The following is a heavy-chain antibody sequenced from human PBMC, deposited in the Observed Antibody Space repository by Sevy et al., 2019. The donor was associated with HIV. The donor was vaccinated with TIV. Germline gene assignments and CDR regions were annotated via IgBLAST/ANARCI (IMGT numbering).Heavy chain of an antibody. CDR1: GFAFYDYS. CDR3: AGEGCTRPHDY. Sequence: GGSLRLSCAASGFAFYDYSMSWIRQAPGKGLEWVAPLSFGCGKINYADAVKGRFTISRDNSKNSFYLQMDNLRVEDTALYYWAGEGCTRPHDYWGQGTRVTVSS. CDR2: LSFGCGKI. V-gene: IGHV3-23*01. J-gene: IGHJ4*02. D-gene: IGHD2-8*01.